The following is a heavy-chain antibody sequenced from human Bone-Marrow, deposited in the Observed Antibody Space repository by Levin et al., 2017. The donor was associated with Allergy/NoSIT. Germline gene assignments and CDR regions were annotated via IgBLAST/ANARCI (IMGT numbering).Heavy chain of an antibody. Sequence: ASVKVSCKASGYTFTSYAMHWVRQAPGQRLEWMGWINAGNGNTKYSQKFQGRVTITRDTSASTAYMELSSLRSEDTAVYYCASPYYYDSSGYYQGPPVRPGGSNAFDIWGQGTMVTVSS. J-gene: IGHJ3*02. D-gene: IGHD3-22*01. CDR2: INAGNGNT. CDR1: GYTFTSYA. CDR3: ASPYYYDSSGYYQGPPVRPGGSNAFDI. V-gene: IGHV1-3*01.